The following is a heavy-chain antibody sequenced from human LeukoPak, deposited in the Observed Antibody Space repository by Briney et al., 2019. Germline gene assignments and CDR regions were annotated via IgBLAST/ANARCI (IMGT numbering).Heavy chain of an antibody. V-gene: IGHV3-23*01. CDR1: GFTFSSYA. D-gene: IGHD1/OR15-1a*01. CDR2: ISGVDGKT. CDR3: AREGGKYNWNTYYFDY. Sequence: PGGSLRLSCAASGFTFSSYARNWVRQAPGKGLEWVLGISGVDGKTYYADSVKGRFTISSDSSKNTLYLQMNSLRAEDTAVYYCAREGGKYNWNTYYFDYWGQGTLVTVSS. J-gene: IGHJ4*02.